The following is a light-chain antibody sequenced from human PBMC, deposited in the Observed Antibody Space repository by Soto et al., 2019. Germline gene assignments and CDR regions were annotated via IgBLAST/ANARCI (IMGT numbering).Light chain of an antibody. CDR2: DAS. Sequence: EIVMTQSPATLSVSPGERATLSSRASQSVSSNVAWYQQKPGQDPRILSDDASNRATGIAPRFRGSGSGTDITLTISSVEPEDCAVYIGQQRRNWPPTFGQGTRLEIK. CDR1: QSVSSN. V-gene: IGKV3-11*01. J-gene: IGKJ5*01. CDR3: QQRRNWPPT.